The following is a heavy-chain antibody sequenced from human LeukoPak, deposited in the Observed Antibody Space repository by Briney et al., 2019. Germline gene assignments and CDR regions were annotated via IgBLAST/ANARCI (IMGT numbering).Heavy chain of an antibody. CDR3: ARHADYGGNHDAFDI. J-gene: IGHJ3*02. Sequence: SETLSLTCTVSGGSVSSYYWSWIRQPPGKGLEWIGYIYYSGSTNYNPSLKSRVTISVDTSKNQFSLKLSSVTAADTAVYYCARHADYGGNHDAFDIWGQGTMVTVSS. V-gene: IGHV4-59*08. CDR1: GGSVSSYY. CDR2: IYYSGST. D-gene: IGHD4-23*01.